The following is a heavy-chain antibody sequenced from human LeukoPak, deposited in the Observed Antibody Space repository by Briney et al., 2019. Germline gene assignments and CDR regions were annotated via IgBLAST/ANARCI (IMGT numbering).Heavy chain of an antibody. CDR2: IYTSGST. Sequence: PSETLSLTCTVSGGSISSYYWSWIRQPAGKGLEWIGRIYTSGSTNYNPSLKSRVTMSVDTSKNQFSLKLSSVTAADTAVYYCARESIAAAGKTYYYYYYMDVWGKGTTVTISS. J-gene: IGHJ6*03. D-gene: IGHD6-13*01. CDR3: ARESIAAAGKTYYYYYYMDV. V-gene: IGHV4-4*07. CDR1: GGSISSYY.